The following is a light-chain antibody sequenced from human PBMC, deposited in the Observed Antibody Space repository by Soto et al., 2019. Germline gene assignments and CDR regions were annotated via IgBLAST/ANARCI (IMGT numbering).Light chain of an antibody. CDR1: SSDVGGYNY. CDR3: SSYTSSSLYV. J-gene: IGLJ1*01. CDR2: DVS. Sequence: QSALTQPASVSGSPGQSITNSCTGTSSDVGGYNYVSWYQQHPGKAPKLMIYDVSNRPSGVSNRFSGSKSGNTASLTISGLQAEDEADYYCSSYTSSSLYVFGTGTKVTVL. V-gene: IGLV2-14*01.